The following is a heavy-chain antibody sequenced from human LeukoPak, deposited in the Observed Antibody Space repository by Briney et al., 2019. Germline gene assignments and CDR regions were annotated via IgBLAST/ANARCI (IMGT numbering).Heavy chain of an antibody. CDR1: GFTFSRYE. CDR2: ISSTGRTI. Sequence: GGSLRLSCVASGFTFSRYEMNWVRQAAGKGLEWTAYISSTGRTIYYAGSVKGRFTLSRDNAKNSLYLQMNSLRAEDTAVYYCARIYRSTTVITVDYWGQGTLVTVSS. D-gene: IGHD4-23*01. J-gene: IGHJ4*02. CDR3: ARIYRSTTVITVDY. V-gene: IGHV3-48*03.